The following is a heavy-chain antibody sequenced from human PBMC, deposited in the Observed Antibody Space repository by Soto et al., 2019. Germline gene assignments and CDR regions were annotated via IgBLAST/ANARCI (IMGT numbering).Heavy chain of an antibody. Sequence: GGSLRLSCAASGFTFSSYSMNWVRQAPGKGLKWVSSSSDTSAYIYYVDSVRGRFTISRDNAENSLYLQMNSLRVEDTGVYYCARDRPGSGSYGYWGEGPLVTVAS. V-gene: IGHV3-21*01. J-gene: IGHJ4*02. CDR1: GFTFSSYS. CDR2: SSDTSAYI. CDR3: ARDRPGSGSYGY. D-gene: IGHD3-10*01.